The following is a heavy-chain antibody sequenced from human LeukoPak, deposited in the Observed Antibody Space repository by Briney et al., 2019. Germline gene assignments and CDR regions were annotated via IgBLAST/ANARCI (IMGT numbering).Heavy chain of an antibody. J-gene: IGHJ4*02. D-gene: IGHD3-3*01. V-gene: IGHV3-23*01. CDR1: GFTFSSYA. Sequence: GGSLRLSCAASGFTFSSYAMSWVRQAPGKGLEWVSAISGSGGSTYYADSVKGRFTISRDNPKNTLYLQMNSLRAEDAAVYYCAKERSIDDFWSGYKNRNLRFDYWGQGTLVTVSS. CDR2: ISGSGGST. CDR3: AKERSIDDFWSGYKNRNLRFDY.